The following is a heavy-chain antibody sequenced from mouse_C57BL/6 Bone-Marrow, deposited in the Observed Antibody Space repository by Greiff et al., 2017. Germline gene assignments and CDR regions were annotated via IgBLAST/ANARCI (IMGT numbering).Heavy chain of an antibody. CDR3: ARHGGFSWCAY. CDR2: ISGGGGNT. Sequence: EVQGVESGGGLVKPGGSLKLSCAASGFTFSSYTMSWVRQTPEKRLEWVATISGGGGNTYYPASVKGRFTISRDNATNTLYLQMSSLRSEDTALYYCARHGGFSWCAYWGQGTLVTVAA. CDR1: GFTFSSYT. V-gene: IGHV5-9*01. J-gene: IGHJ3*01.